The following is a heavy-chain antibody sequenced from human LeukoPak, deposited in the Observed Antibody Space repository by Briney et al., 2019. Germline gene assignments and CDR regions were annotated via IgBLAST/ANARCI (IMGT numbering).Heavy chain of an antibody. Sequence: GASVKVSCKASGYTFTSYYMHWVRQAPGQGLEWMGIINPSGGSTSYAQKFQGRVTMTRDMSTSTVYMELSSLRSEDTAVYYCARDFAAGWLRGWFDPWGQGTLVTASS. CDR3: ARDFAAGWLRGWFDP. J-gene: IGHJ5*02. D-gene: IGHD6-19*01. CDR2: INPSGGST. V-gene: IGHV1-46*01. CDR1: GYTFTSYY.